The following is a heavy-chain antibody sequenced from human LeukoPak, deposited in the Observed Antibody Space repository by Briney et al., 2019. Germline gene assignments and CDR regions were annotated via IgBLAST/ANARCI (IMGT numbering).Heavy chain of an antibody. J-gene: IGHJ4*02. CDR2: MNPSGGST. CDR1: GYTFTSYY. CDR3: AREVVHYFFDY. V-gene: IGHV1-46*01. Sequence: ASVKVSCKASGYTFTSYYIHWVRQAPGQGLEGMGMMNPSGGSTSYAQKFQGILTITRDTSTSTVYMEVSSLRSEDTALYYCAREVVHYFFDYWGQGTLVTVSS. D-gene: IGHD2-15*01.